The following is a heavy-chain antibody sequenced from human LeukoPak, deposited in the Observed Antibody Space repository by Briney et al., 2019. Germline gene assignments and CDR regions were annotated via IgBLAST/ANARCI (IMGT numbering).Heavy chain of an antibody. V-gene: IGHV3-9*01. J-gene: IGHJ4*02. CDR1: GFTFDDYA. D-gene: IGHD2-15*01. CDR3: ARGGAAEPIVVVVAATLHLFLN. CDR2: ISWNSGSI. Sequence: PGGSLRLSCAASGFTFDDYAMHWVRQAPGKGLEWVSGISWNSGSIGYADSVKGRFTISRDNAKNSLYLQMNSLRSEDTAVYYCARGGAAEPIVVVVAATLHLFLNWGQGTLVTVSS.